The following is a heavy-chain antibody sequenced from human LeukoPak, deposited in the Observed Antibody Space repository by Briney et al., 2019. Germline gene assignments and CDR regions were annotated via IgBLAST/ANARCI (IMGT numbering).Heavy chain of an antibody. CDR3: AADISNWGYYSAFDI. CDR1: GFTVTRSA. CDR2: IVVGSGNT. Sequence: SVKASCKPSGFTVTRSAMQWVRQARGPRLEWIGWIVVGSGNTNYAQKFQERVTITRDMPTSTAYMELSSLRSEDTAVYYCAADISNWGYYSAFDIWGQGTMVTVSS. D-gene: IGHD3-22*01. J-gene: IGHJ3*02. V-gene: IGHV1-58*02.